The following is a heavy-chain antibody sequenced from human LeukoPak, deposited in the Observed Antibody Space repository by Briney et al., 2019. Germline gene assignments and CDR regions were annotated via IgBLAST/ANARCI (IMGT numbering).Heavy chain of an antibody. CDR2: INAGNGNT. D-gene: IGHD4-17*01. V-gene: IGHV1-3*01. J-gene: IGHJ3*02. CDR1: GYTFTSYA. CDR3: ARVPDYGDPGAFDI. Sequence: GASVKVSRKASGYTFTSYAMHWVRQAPGQRLEWMGWINAGNGNTKYSQKFQGRVTITRDTSASTAYMELSSLRSEDTAVYYCARVPDYGDPGAFDIWGQGTMVTVSS.